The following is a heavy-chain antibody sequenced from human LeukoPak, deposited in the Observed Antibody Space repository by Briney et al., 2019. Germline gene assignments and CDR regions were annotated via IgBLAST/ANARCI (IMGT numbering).Heavy chain of an antibody. D-gene: IGHD4-17*01. V-gene: IGHV3-53*01. J-gene: IGHJ6*02. Sequence: GGSLRLSCAASGFTVSSNYMSWVRQAPGKGLEWVSVIYSGGSTYYADSVKGRFTISRDNSKNTLYLQMNSLRAEDTAVYYCVRERWYGDYERNYGMDVWGQGTTVTVSS. CDR1: GFTVSSNY. CDR3: VRERWYGDYERNYGMDV. CDR2: IYSGGST.